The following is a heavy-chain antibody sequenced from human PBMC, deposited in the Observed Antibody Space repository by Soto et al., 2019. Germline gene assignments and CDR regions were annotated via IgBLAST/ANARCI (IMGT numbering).Heavy chain of an antibody. CDR1: GGSVSSSSYY. V-gene: IGHV4-39*01. D-gene: IGHD3-9*01. CDR2: VYYSGST. J-gene: IGHJ4*02. Sequence: PSETLSLICTVSGGSVSSSSYYWGWVRQPPGKGLEWIGSVYYSGSTYYNPSLESRVTISVDKSKNQFSLKLMSLSAADTAVYYCGGLEGLATISYYFDYWGQGALVTVSS. CDR3: GGLEGLATISYYFDY.